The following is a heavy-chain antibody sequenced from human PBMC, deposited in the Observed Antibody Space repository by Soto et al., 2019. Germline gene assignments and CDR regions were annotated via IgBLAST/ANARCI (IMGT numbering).Heavy chain of an antibody. D-gene: IGHD3-10*01. Sequence: TLSLTCAVSGGSISSGGYSWCWIRQPPGKGLEWIGYIYHSGSTYYNPSLKSRVTISVDRSKNQFSLKLTSVTAADTAVYYCGRGKITDLFAYWGQGTLVTVSS. V-gene: IGHV4-30-2*01. J-gene: IGHJ4*02. CDR1: GGSISSGGYS. CDR2: IYHSGST. CDR3: GRGKITDLFAY.